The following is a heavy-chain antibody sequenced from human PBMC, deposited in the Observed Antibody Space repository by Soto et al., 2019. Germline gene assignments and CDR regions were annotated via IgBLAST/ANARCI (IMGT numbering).Heavy chain of an antibody. D-gene: IGHD6-19*01. CDR1: GGSISSSSYY. J-gene: IGHJ6*02. CDR2: IYYSGST. Sequence: SETLSLTCTVSGGSISSSSYYWGWIRQPPGKGLEWIGSIYYSGSTYYNPSLKSRVTISVDTSKNQFSLKLSPVTAADTAVYYCARQKAVADQRDYYYYYYGMDVWGQGTTVTVSS. CDR3: ARQKAVADQRDYYYYYYGMDV. V-gene: IGHV4-39*01.